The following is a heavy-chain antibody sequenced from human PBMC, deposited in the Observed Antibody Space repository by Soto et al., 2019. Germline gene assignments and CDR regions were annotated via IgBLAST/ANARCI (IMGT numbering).Heavy chain of an antibody. D-gene: IGHD6-6*01. J-gene: IGHJ5*02. CDR3: ARDRAIAARINWFDP. CDR1: GYTFASYG. CDR2: ISAYNGNT. V-gene: IGHV1-18*04. Sequence: ASVKVSCNASGYTFASYGSSWVRHSPGQGLEWMGWISAYNGNTNYGQTLQGRVTMTTDTSTSAAYMQLWILRSDDTAVYYCARDRAIAARINWFDPWGQGTLVTVSS.